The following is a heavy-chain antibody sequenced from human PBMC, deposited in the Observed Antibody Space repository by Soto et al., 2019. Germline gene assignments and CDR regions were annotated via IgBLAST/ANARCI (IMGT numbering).Heavy chain of an antibody. D-gene: IGHD2-15*01. CDR1: GFTFSSYS. CDR3: ARDWSEYCSGGSCYPPDY. CDR2: ISSSSSYI. Sequence: EVQLVESGGGLVKPGGSLRLSCAASGFTFSSYSMNWVRQAPGKGLEWVSSISSSSSYIYYADSVKGRFTISRDNAKNSLYRQMNSLRAEDTAVYYCARDWSEYCSGGSCYPPDYWGQGTLVTVSS. J-gene: IGHJ4*02. V-gene: IGHV3-21*01.